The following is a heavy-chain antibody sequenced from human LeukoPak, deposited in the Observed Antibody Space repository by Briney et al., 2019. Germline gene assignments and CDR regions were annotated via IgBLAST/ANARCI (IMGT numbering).Heavy chain of an antibody. CDR1: GFTFDDYA. Sequence: QPGGSLRLSCAASGFTFDDYAMHWVRQAPGKGLEWVSGISWNSGSMGYADSVKGRFTISRDNAKNSLYLQMNSLRAEDTALYYCAKDDDYYDSSGPYFDYWGQGTLVTVSS. V-gene: IGHV3-9*01. D-gene: IGHD3-22*01. CDR3: AKDDDYYDSSGPYFDY. CDR2: ISWNSGSM. J-gene: IGHJ4*02.